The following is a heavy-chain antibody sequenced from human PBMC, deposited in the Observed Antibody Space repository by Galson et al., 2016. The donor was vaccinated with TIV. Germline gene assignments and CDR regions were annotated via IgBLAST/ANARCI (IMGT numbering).Heavy chain of an antibody. CDR1: GDSISSGSFY. D-gene: IGHD3-3*01. V-gene: IGHV4-61*02. CDR3: ARQITIFGLVLHQPNWFDP. CDR2: IYTSGAT. Sequence: TLSLTCSVSGDSISSGSFYWTWIRRPAGKGLEWIGRIYTSGATSYNPSLGGRVTISRDTFKNQFSLTLHSVTAADTAFYYCARQITIFGLVLHQPNWFDPWGQGTLVTVSS. J-gene: IGHJ5*02.